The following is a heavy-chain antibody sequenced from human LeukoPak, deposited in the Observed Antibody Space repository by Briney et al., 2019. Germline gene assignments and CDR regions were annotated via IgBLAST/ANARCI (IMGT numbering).Heavy chain of an antibody. CDR3: ARGGYSFDY. CDR2: PHANGDEK. V-gene: IGHV3-7*01. Sequence: PGGSLRLSCAASGFSLSGYWMSWVRQAPGKGLEWVARPHANGDEKNFVGSVQGRFTVSRDNAKNSLYLQMNSLRVEDTAVYYCARGGYSFDYLGQGTLVTVSS. D-gene: IGHD5-12*01. J-gene: IGHJ4*02. CDR1: GFSLSGYW.